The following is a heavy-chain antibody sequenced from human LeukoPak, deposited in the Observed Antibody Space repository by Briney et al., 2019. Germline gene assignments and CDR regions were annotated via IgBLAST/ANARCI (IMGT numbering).Heavy chain of an antibody. CDR1: GYTFTNYG. CDR2: ISAYNGNT. V-gene: IGHV1-18*01. D-gene: IGHD3-10*01. CDR3: ARVMEAASFGGNDY. J-gene: IGHJ4*02. Sequence: ASVKVSCKASGYTFTNYGISWVRQAPGQGLEWMGWISAYNGNTNYAQKLQGRVTMTTDTSTSTAYMELRSLRSDDTAVYYCARVMEAASFGGNDYWGQGTLVTVSS.